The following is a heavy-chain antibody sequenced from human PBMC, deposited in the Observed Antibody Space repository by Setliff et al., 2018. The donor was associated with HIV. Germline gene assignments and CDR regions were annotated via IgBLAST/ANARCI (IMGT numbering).Heavy chain of an antibody. D-gene: IGHD1-1*01. CDR2: ISGNTGDT. CDR3: VRNSFPLGVTGTGPLFDY. CDR1: GYIFTDYG. J-gene: IGHJ4*02. V-gene: IGHV1-18*01. Sequence: ASVKVSCKASGYIFTDYGTSWVRQAPGQGPEWVAWISGNTGDTHYIESMQGRLTLTTDTFTTTVYMELRNLRSDDTAIYYCVRNSFPLGVTGTGPLFDYWCQGTLVTVSS.